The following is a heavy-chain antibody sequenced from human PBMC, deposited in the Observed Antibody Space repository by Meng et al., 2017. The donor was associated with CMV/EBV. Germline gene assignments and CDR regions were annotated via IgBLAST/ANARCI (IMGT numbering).Heavy chain of an antibody. CDR3: ARGSRRLPRFNWFDP. CDR1: GGSFSGSY. V-gene: IGHV4-34*01. CDR2: INHSGST. D-gene: IGHD3-3*01. J-gene: IGHJ5*02. Sequence: QVQLQRWGAGLLKPSETLSLTCAVDGGSFSGSYWSWIRQPPGKGLEWIGEINHSGSTNYNPSLKSRVTISVDTSKNQFSLKLSSVTAADTAVYYCARGSRRLPRFNWFDPWGQGTLVTVSS.